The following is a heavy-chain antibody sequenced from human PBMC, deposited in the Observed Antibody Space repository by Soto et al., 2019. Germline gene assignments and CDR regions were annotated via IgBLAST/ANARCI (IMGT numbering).Heavy chain of an antibody. J-gene: IGHJ4*02. D-gene: IGHD2-21*01. CDR3: AIPFVANGYDY. V-gene: IGHV1-24*01. CDR1: GYTFTSYY. Sequence: GASVKVSCKASGYTFTSYYMHWVRQAPGKGLEWMGGFDPEDGETIYAQKFQGRVTMTEDTSTDTAYMELSSLRSEDTAVYYCAIPFVANGYDYWGQGTLVTVSS. CDR2: FDPEDGET.